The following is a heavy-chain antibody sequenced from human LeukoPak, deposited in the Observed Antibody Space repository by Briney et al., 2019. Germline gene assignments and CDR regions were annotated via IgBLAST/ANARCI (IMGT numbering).Heavy chain of an antibody. CDR3: ARGVSVQYQLLYRYYYYMDV. D-gene: IGHD2-2*02. CDR1: GFTFSDYY. V-gene: IGHV3-11*04. Sequence: KPEGSLRLSCAASGFTFSDYYMSWIRQAPGKGLEWVSYISSSGSTIYYADSVKGRFTISRDNAKNSLYLQMNSLRAEDTAVYYCARGVSVQYQLLYRYYYYMDVWGKGTTVTVSS. J-gene: IGHJ6*03. CDR2: ISSSGSTI.